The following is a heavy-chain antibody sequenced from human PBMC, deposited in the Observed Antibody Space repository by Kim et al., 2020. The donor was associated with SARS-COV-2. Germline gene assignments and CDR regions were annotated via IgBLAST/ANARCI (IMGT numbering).Heavy chain of an antibody. Sequence: GGSLRLSCAASGFTFSSYGMHWVRQAPGKGLEWVAVIWYDGSNKYYADSVKGRFTISRDNSKNTLYLQMNSLRAEDTAVYYCARDAGDKRWLQKIGHSWGQGTLVTVSS. CDR3: ARDAGDKRWLQKIGHS. J-gene: IGHJ4*02. CDR2: IWYDGSNK. D-gene: IGHD2-21*02. V-gene: IGHV3-33*01. CDR1: GFTFSSYG.